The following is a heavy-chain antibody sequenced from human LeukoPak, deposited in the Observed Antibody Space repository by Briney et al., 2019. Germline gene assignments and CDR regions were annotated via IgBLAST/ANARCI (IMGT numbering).Heavy chain of an antibody. CDR3: VTGLGRTDHDY. Sequence: PGGSLRLSCAASGFTFSSTWMSWVRQAPGKGLEWVGRIKRNIVGGTTDYAAPVNGRFTISRDDSKNTLYLQMNSLKTEDTAVYYCVTGLGRTDHDYWGQGTLVTVSS. CDR1: GFTFSSTW. J-gene: IGHJ4*02. CDR2: IKRNIVGGTT. V-gene: IGHV3-15*01. D-gene: IGHD1/OR15-1a*01.